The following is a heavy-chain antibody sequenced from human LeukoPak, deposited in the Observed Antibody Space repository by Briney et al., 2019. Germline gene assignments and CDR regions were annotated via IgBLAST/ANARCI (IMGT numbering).Heavy chain of an antibody. D-gene: IGHD3-3*01. CDR2: INPKSGGT. CDR3: LRNVSINVAFGVCNIDY. Sequence: ASVKVSCKATGYTFTDYYILWVRQAPGQGLEWMGWINPKSGGTNYAQKFQGRVTMTRDTSITTVSMELSRLRSDDTAVYYCLRNVSINVAFGVCNIDYWGQGTLVTVSS. CDR1: GYTFTDYY. V-gene: IGHV1-2*02. J-gene: IGHJ4*02.